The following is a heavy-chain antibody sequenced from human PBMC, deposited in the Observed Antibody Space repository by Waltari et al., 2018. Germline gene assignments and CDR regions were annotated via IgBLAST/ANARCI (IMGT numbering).Heavy chain of an antibody. Sequence: VHLHESGPGLVKPSETLSLTCTVSGDYLTSGTYYWSWIRQPPGTGLEWIGYIYSSGSTKYNPSLKSRVTISVDTSGNQFSLRLNYVSAADTAVYYCARVAVSLHGDYSYYYMDVWGTGSTVTVSS. J-gene: IGHJ6*03. D-gene: IGHD3-16*02. CDR3: ARVAVSLHGDYSYYYMDV. V-gene: IGHV4-61*01. CDR1: GDYLTSGTYY. CDR2: IYSSGST.